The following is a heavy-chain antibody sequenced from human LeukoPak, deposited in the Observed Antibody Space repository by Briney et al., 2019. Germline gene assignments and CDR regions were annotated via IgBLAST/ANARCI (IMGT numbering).Heavy chain of an antibody. CDR3: ARGYSSGNYYGMDV. D-gene: IGHD6-19*01. CDR1: GGSVSSSYY. CDR2: INHSGST. Sequence: SETLSLTCTVSGGSVSSSYYWGWIRQPPGKGLEWIGEINHSGSTNYNPSLKSRVTISVDTSKNQFSLKLSSVTAADTAVYYCARGYSSGNYYGMDVWGQGTTVTVSS. V-gene: IGHV4-4*02. J-gene: IGHJ6*02.